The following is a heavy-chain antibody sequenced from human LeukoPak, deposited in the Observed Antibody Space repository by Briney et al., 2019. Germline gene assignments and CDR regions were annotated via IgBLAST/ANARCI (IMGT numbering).Heavy chain of an antibody. Sequence: GGSLRLSCAASGFTFSDYYMSWIRQAPGKGLEWVSYISSSGSTIYYADSVKGRFTISRDNAKNSLYLQMNSLRAEDTAVYYCARERYSSSWYDFDYWGQGTLVTVSS. CDR1: GFTFSDYY. D-gene: IGHD6-13*01. J-gene: IGHJ4*02. CDR2: ISSSGSTI. V-gene: IGHV3-11*01. CDR3: ARERYSSSWYDFDY.